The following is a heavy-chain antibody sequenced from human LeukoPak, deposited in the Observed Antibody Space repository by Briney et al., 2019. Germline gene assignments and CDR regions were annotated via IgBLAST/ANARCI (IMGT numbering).Heavy chain of an antibody. CDR2: ISGSGGST. Sequence: GGSLRLSCAASGFTFSSYAMSWVRQAPGKGLEWVSAISGSGGSTYYADSVKGRFTISRDNSKNTLYLQVNSLRAEDTAVYYCAKDLLLWFGERDYWGQGTLVTVSS. CDR1: GFTFSSYA. V-gene: IGHV3-23*01. CDR3: AKDLLLWFGERDY. J-gene: IGHJ4*02. D-gene: IGHD3-10*01.